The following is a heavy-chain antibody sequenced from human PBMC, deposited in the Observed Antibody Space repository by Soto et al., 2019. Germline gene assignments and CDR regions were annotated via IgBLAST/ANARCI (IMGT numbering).Heavy chain of an antibody. V-gene: IGHV4-4*07. CDR3: ARACSTNSCYDVFDY. Sequence: SETLSLTCTVSGGSISSYYWSWIRQPAGKGLEWIGRIYTSGSTNYNPSLKSRVTMSVDTSKNQFSLKLSSVTAADTAVYYCARACSTNSCYDVFDYWGQGTLVTVSS. J-gene: IGHJ4*02. CDR2: IYTSGST. CDR1: GGSISSYY. D-gene: IGHD2-2*01.